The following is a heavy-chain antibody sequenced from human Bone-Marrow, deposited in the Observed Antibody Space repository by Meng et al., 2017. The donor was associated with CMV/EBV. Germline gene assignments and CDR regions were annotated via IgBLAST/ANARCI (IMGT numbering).Heavy chain of an antibody. Sequence: GESLKISRAASGFSFSSYAMCWVRQAPGKGLEWVSSVSGTADSTYYADSVKGRFAVARDNTKNTLYLRTNSLRAEDTAVYYCGYASEEAAAGSDPPYFYYHIEVWGQGHPVHVSS. D-gene: IGHD6-13*01. CDR3: GYASEEAAAGSDPPYFYYHIEV. J-gene: IGHJ6*02. CDR1: GFSFSSYA. CDR2: VSGTADST. V-gene: IGHV3-23*01.